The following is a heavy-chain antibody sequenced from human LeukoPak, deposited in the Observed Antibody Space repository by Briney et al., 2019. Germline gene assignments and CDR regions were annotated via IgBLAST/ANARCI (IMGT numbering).Heavy chain of an antibody. CDR1: GGSFSGYY. V-gene: IGHV4-34*01. J-gene: IGHJ6*02. Sequence: SETLPLTCAVYGGSFSGYYWSWIRQPPGKGLEWIGEINHSGSTNYNPSLRSRVTISVDTSKNQFSLKLSSVTAADTAVYYCARRQNSSHRLYYYYGMDVWGQGTTVTVSS. CDR2: INHSGST. D-gene: IGHD6-13*01. CDR3: ARRQNSSHRLYYYYGMDV.